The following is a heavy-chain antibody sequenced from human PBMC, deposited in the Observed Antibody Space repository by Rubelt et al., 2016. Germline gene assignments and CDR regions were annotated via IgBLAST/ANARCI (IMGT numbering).Heavy chain of an antibody. V-gene: IGHV3-23*04. CDR3: ARDGDDNRPPDAYDI. J-gene: IGHJ3*02. CDR1: GFNFGDYT. D-gene: IGHD3-10*01. Sequence: EVQLVESGGGLVKPGGSLRLSCAGSGFNFGDYTIIWFRQAPGKGLEWVSGIRGSGITTYYADSVRGRFTIPRDNSKNTLYLQMSSLRAEDAAVYYCARDGDDNRPPDAYDIWGPGTMVTVSS. CDR2: IRGSGITT.